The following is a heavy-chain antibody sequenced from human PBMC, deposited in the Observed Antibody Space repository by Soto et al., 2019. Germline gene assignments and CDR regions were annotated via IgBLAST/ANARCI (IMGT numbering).Heavy chain of an antibody. CDR3: ARAGDSSSWYDYYGMDV. J-gene: IGHJ6*02. V-gene: IGHV1-8*01. CDR1: GYTFTSYD. CDR2: MNPNSGNT. D-gene: IGHD6-13*01. Sequence: GASVKVSCKASGYTFTSYDINWVRQATGQGLEWMGWMNPNSGNTGYAQKFQGRVTMTRNTSISTAYMELSSLRSEDTAVYYCARAGDSSSWYDYYGMDVWGQGTTVTVS.